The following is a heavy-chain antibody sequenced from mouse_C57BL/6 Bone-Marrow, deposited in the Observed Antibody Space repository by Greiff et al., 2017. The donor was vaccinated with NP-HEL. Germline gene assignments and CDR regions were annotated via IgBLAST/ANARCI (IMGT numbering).Heavy chain of an antibody. CDR1: GFSFNTYA. D-gene: IGHD3-2*02. Sequence: EVKLVESGGGLVQPKGSLKLSCAASGFSFNTYAMNWVRQAPGKGLEWVARIRSKSNNYATYYADSVKDRFTISRDDSESMLYLQMNNLKTEDTAMYYCVRQSGTAWFAYWGQGTLVTVSA. CDR3: VRQSGTAWFAY. CDR2: IRSKSNNYAT. J-gene: IGHJ3*01. V-gene: IGHV10-1*01.